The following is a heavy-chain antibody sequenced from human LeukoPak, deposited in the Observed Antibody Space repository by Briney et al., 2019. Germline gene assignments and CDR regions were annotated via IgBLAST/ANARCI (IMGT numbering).Heavy chain of an antibody. CDR2: IKNNSGNP. V-gene: IGHV7-4-1*02. CDR1: GWSFNSYS. D-gene: IGHD1-14*01. Sequence: ASVKVSCKASGWSFNSYSINWVGQAPGQGLEGMGWIKNNSGNPTYAQAFTGQFVFSRDTSVSTASLQISSLKTEDTAVYYCARDRGTGFDFWGQGPLVTVSS. J-gene: IGHJ4*02. CDR3: ARDRGTGFDF.